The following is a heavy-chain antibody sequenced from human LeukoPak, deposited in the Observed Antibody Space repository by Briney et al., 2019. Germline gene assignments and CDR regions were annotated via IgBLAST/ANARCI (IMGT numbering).Heavy chain of an antibody. V-gene: IGHV4-4*07. J-gene: IGHJ3*02. CDR3: ARGRYCSADICTGGDSFDI. D-gene: IGHD2-15*01. CDR1: GDSISNYY. CDR2: KYAHGSS. Sequence: SETLSLTCTASGDSISNYYWSWIRQPAGKGLEWIGRKYAHGSSNYNPPVQSRVTMSVDTSRNQFSLKLRSVTAADTAVYYCARGRYCSADICTGGDSFDIWGQGTMVSVPP.